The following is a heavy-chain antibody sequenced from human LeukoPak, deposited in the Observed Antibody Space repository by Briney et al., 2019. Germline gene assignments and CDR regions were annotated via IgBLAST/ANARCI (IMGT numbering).Heavy chain of an antibody. Sequence: SETLSLTCIVSGGSISSGGYYWSWIRQPPGKGLEWIGYIYYSGSTYYNPSLKSRLTISVDTSKNQFSLKLSSVTAADTAVYYCARGMVRGAPYYMDVWGKGTTVTVSS. D-gene: IGHD3-10*01. J-gene: IGHJ6*03. V-gene: IGHV4-30-4*08. CDR2: IYYSGST. CDR3: ARGMVRGAPYYMDV. CDR1: GGSISSGGYY.